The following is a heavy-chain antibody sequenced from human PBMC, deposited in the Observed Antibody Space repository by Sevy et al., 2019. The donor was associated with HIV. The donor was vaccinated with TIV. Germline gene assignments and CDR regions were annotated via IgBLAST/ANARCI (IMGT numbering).Heavy chain of an antibody. D-gene: IGHD2-2*01. CDR1: GYTFSNYW. CDR3: ARYPIVVVPAAEYYFDY. J-gene: IGHJ4*02. Sequence: GESLKISCKGSGYTFSNYWIGWVRQMPGKGLEWMGVIYPGDSVTRYSPFFQGQVPMSADKCTSTAYLQWSSLKTSDTAIYYCARYPIVVVPAAEYYFDYWGQGTLVTVSS. V-gene: IGHV5-51*01. CDR2: IYPGDSVT.